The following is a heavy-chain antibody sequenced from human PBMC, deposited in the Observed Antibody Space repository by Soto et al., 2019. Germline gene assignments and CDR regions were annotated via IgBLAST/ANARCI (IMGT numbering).Heavy chain of an antibody. D-gene: IGHD6-13*01. CDR2: IYSGGST. J-gene: IGHJ6*03. CDR3: ARVEQQLVLYYYYYYMDV. CDR1: GFTVSSNY. Sequence: LSLTCAASGFTVSSNYMSWVRQAPGKGLEWVSVIYSGGSTYYADSVKGRFTISRDNSKNTLYLQMNSLRAEDTAVYYCARVEQQLVLYYYYYYMDVWGKGTTVTVSS. V-gene: IGHV3-66*01.